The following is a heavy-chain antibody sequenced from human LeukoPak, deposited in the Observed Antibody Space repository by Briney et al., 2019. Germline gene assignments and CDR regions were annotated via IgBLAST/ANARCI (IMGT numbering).Heavy chain of an antibody. J-gene: IGHJ4*02. D-gene: IGHD2-2*01. Sequence: SQTLSLTCTVAGGSISSSSYYWGWIRQPPGRGLEWIGRIYYSGSTYYNPSLKSRVTISVDTSKNQFSLKLSSVTAADTAVYYCARPARYCSSTSCYGRFDYWGQGTLVTVSS. CDR1: GGSISSSSYY. CDR3: ARPARYCSSTSCYGRFDY. V-gene: IGHV4-39*01. CDR2: IYYSGST.